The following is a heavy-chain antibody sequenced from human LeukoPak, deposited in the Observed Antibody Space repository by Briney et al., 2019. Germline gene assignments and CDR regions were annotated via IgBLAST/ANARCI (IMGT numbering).Heavy chain of an antibody. J-gene: IGHJ4*02. Sequence: SETLSLTCTVSGGSISSSSYYWGWIRQPPGKGLEWIGSIYYSGSTYYNPSLKSRVTISVDTSKNQFSLKLSSVTAADTAVYYCARENDFWSGYYPYWGQGTLVTVSS. CDR3: ARENDFWSGYYPY. CDR2: IYYSGST. CDR1: GGSISSSSYY. V-gene: IGHV4-39*07. D-gene: IGHD3-3*01.